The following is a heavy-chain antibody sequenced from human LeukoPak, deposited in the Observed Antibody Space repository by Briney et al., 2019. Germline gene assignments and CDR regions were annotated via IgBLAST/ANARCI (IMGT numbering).Heavy chain of an antibody. CDR1: GFTFSMFS. CDR2: ISISGSYA. CDR3: ARDEPASYCSGASCRTYAMDV. V-gene: IGHV3-21*01. J-gene: IGHJ6*02. D-gene: IGHD2-15*01. Sequence: GGSLRLSCTASGFTFSMFSMNWVRQAPGKGLEWVSSISISGSYAYYAGSVKGRFTISRDNAKNSLSLQMNTQRPEDTAVYYCARDEPASYCSGASCRTYAMDVWGQGTTVTVSS.